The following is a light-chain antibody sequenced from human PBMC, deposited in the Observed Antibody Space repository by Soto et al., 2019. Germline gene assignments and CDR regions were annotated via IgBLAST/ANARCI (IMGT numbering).Light chain of an antibody. CDR3: SSYAGITSFVL. CDR1: SNDIGIYNY. CDR2: EVN. Sequence: QSALTQPASVSGSPGQSISISCTGTSNDIGIYNYVSWYQQYPGKAPKLMIYEVNNRLSGVSNRFSGSTSDNTASLTISGLQPEDEADYYCSSYAGITSFVLFGGGTKLTVL. J-gene: IGLJ3*02. V-gene: IGLV2-23*02.